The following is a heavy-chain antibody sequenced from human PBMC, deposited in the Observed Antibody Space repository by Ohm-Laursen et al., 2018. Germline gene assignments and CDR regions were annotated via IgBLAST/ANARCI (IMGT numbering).Heavy chain of an antibody. J-gene: IGHJ6*02. CDR1: GFTFSDYS. D-gene: IGHD2-2*01. V-gene: IGHV3-11*04. Sequence: SLRLSCAASGFTFSDYSMTWIRQAPGKGLDWVSYISSSSTTIYYADSVKGRFTISRDNAKNSLYLQMNSLRAEDTAVYYCARDYCSSTSCYYYYYYGMDVWGQGTTVTVSS. CDR2: ISSSSTTI. CDR3: ARDYCSSTSCYYYYYYGMDV.